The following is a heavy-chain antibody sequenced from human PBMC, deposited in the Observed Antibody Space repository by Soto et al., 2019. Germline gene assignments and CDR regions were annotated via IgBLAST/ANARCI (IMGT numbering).Heavy chain of an antibody. D-gene: IGHD1-1*01. CDR3: AKDLANWNEPRLGILDN. Sequence: GGSLRLSCEASGFTFSNYAMSWVRQAPGKGLEWVSAISGNGGGTYYADSVKGRFTISRDNSKSTLYLQMNSLRAEDTAVYYCAKDLANWNEPRLGILDNWGRGTLVTVSS. J-gene: IGHJ4*02. CDR2: ISGNGGGT. CDR1: GFTFSNYA. V-gene: IGHV3-23*01.